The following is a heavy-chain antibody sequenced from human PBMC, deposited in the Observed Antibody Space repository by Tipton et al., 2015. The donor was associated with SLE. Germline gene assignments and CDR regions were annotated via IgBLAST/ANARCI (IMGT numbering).Heavy chain of an antibody. CDR2: IYYSGST. V-gene: IGHV4-59*01. CDR1: SGSISSYY. Sequence: TLSLTCTVSSGSISSYYWSWIRQPPGKGLEWIGYIYYSGSTNYNPSLKSRVTISVDTSKNQFSLKLSSVTAADTAVYYCARESVLYYYDSNGYYSPAFDIWGQGTMVTVSS. J-gene: IGHJ3*02. D-gene: IGHD3-22*01. CDR3: ARESVLYYYDSNGYYSPAFDI.